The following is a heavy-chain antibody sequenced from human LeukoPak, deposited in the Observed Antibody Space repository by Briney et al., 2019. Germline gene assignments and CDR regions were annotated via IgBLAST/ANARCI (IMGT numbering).Heavy chain of an antibody. CDR3: ARGQFDFWSGYYSQ. CDR1: GYTFTSYG. CDR2: ISAYNGNT. J-gene: IGHJ4*02. Sequence: ASVKVSCKASGYTFTSYGISWVRQAPGQGLEWMGWISAYNGNTNYAQKLQGRVTMTTDTSTSTAYMELRSLRSDDTAVYYCARGQFDFWSGYYSQWGQGTLVTVSS. D-gene: IGHD3-3*01. V-gene: IGHV1-18*01.